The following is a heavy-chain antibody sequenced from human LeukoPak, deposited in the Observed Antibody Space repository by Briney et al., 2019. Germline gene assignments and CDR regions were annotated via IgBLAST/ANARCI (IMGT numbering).Heavy chain of an antibody. J-gene: IGHJ4*02. V-gene: IGHV4-59*01. CDR2: INYSGST. Sequence: PSETLSLTCTVSPGSISGYYWSWLRQPPGKGLEWIGYINYSGSTNYNPSLKSRVTISVDTSKNQFSLNLSSVTAADTAVYYCARAWFGESAYTFDYWGQGTLVTVSS. CDR3: ARAWFGESAYTFDY. D-gene: IGHD3-10*01. CDR1: PGSISGYY.